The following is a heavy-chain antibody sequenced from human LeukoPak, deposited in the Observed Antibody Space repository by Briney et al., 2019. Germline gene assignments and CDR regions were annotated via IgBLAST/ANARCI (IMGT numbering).Heavy chain of an antibody. CDR2: IKEDGSEK. D-gene: IGHD2-2*01. CDR1: GFTFSTYG. V-gene: IGHV3-7*03. Sequence: GGSLRLSCAASGFTFSTYGMSWVRQAPGKGLEWVANIKEDGSEKCYVDSVKGRFTISRDNAKNSLYLQMNSLRAEDTAVYYSARDLLEGGCSSTSCHLAPDYYYYMDVWGKGTTVTVSS. J-gene: IGHJ6*03. CDR3: ARDLLEGGCSSTSCHLAPDYYYYMDV.